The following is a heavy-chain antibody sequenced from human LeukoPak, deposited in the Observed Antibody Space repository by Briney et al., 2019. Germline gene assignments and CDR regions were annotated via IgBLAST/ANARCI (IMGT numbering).Heavy chain of an antibody. D-gene: IGHD6-19*01. J-gene: IGHJ5*02. CDR2: IYHSGST. CDR1: GGSISSGGYS. V-gene: IGHV4-30-2*02. Sequence: SETLSLTCAVSGGSISSGGYSWSWIRQPPGKGLEWIGYIYHSGSTYYNPSLKSRVTISVDTSKNQLSLTLSSVTAADTAVYYCAKYSSGWNWFDPWGRGTLVTVSS. CDR3: AKYSSGWNWFDP.